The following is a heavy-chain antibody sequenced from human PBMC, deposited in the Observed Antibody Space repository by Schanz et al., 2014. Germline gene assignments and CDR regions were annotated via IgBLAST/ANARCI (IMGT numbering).Heavy chain of an antibody. CDR2: ISASGGDT. V-gene: IGHV3-23*01. CDR1: GFTFTNYA. Sequence: DVQLLESGGGLVQPGGSLRLSCAASGFTFTNYAMSWVRQAPGKGLEWLSVISASGGDTYYADSVKGRFTISRDNSKNTLYLQMNSLRAEDTAVYYCAKGRFGELSAFDIWGQGTMITVSS. CDR3: AKGRFGELSAFDI. D-gene: IGHD3-10*01. J-gene: IGHJ3*02.